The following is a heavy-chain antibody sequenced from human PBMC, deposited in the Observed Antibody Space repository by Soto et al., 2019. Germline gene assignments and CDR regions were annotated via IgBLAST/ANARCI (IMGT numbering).Heavy chain of an antibody. Sequence: SVKVSCKASGGTFSSYAISWVRQAPGQGLEWMGGIIPIFGTANYAQKFQGRVTITADESTSTAYMELSSLRSEDTAVYYCAREVGTSSAAAGTAYFDYWGQGTLVTVSS. V-gene: IGHV1-69*13. J-gene: IGHJ4*02. CDR1: GGTFSSYA. CDR2: IIPIFGTA. D-gene: IGHD6-13*01. CDR3: AREVGTSSAAAGTAYFDY.